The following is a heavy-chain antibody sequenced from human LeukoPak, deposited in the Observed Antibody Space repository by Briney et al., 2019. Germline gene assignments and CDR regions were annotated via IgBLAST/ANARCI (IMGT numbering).Heavy chain of an antibody. D-gene: IGHD6-13*01. CDR1: GGSFSGYY. CDR2: INHSGST. Sequence: SETLSLTCAVYGGSFSGYYWSWIRQPPGKGLEWIGEINHSGSTNYNPSLKSRVTISVDTSKNQFSLKLSSVTAADTAVYYCARVISSSWYNWFDPWGQGTLVTVP. J-gene: IGHJ5*02. V-gene: IGHV4-34*01. CDR3: ARVISSSWYNWFDP.